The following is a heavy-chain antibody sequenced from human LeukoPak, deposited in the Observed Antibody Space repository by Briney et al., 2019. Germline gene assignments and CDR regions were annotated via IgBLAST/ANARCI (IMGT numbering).Heavy chain of an antibody. D-gene: IGHD3-10*01. CDR2: IYYSGST. Sequence: PSETLSLTCTVSGGSISSYYWSWIRQPPGKGLEWIGYIYYSGSTNNNPSLKSRVTISVDTSKNQFSLKLSSVTAADTAVYYCASLSPTNYGSGSYRWFDPWGQGTLVTVSS. CDR3: ASLSPTNYGSGSYRWFDP. J-gene: IGHJ5*02. CDR1: GGSISSYY. V-gene: IGHV4-59*08.